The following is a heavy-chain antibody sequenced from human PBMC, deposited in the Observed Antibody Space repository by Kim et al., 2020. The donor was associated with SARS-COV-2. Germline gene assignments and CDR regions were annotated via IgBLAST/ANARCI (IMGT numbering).Heavy chain of an antibody. CDR2: ISGSGGRT. V-gene: IGHV3-23*01. CDR3: AIDEGNDYGDQLGY. D-gene: IGHD4-17*01. CDR1: GFTFSRYA. J-gene: IGHJ4*02. Sequence: GGSLRLSCAASGFTFSRYAMSWVRQAPGKGLEWVSAISGSGGRTYYAGSVKGRSTISRDESKNTTYLQINSLRAEDTAVYYCAIDEGNDYGDQLGYWGQGTLVTVSS.